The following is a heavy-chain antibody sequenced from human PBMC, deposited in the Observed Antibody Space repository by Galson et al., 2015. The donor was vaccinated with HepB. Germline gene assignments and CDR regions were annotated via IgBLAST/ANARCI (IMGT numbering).Heavy chain of an antibody. V-gene: IGHV3-23*01. Sequence: SLRLSCAASGFTFSSYAMSWVRQAPGKGLEWVSGIIGSGDNTYYADSVKGRFTISRDNSKNTLYLQMNSLRADDTAVYYCAKRPYYWNYGGVDYWGQGTLVTVSS. CDR3: AKRPYYWNYGGVDY. D-gene: IGHD1-7*01. CDR1: GFTFSSYA. J-gene: IGHJ4*02. CDR2: IIGSGDNT.